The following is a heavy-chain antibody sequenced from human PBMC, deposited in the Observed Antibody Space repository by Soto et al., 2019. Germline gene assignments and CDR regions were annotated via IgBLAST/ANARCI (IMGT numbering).Heavy chain of an antibody. CDR3: ATYDSSGLEF. CDR2: IYYSGTT. D-gene: IGHD3-22*01. J-gene: IGHJ4*02. Sequence: ETLSLTCTVSRGSISSYYWNWIRQPPGKGLEWIGYIYYSGTTYYNPSLKSRLTISIDTSKKQFSLRLTSVTAADTAVYYCATYDSSGLEFWGQGTLVTVSS. CDR1: RGSISSYY. V-gene: IGHV4-59*08.